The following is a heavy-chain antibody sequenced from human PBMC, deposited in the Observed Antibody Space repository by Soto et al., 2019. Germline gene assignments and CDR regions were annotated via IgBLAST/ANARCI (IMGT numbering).Heavy chain of an antibody. V-gene: IGHV3-23*01. CDR1: GFTFSTYT. CDR3: AKDRRPDGIWTFDY. CDR2: IIGSNGKT. J-gene: IGHJ4*02. Sequence: SLRLSCAASGFTFSTYTMNWVRQAPGKGLEWVSAIIGSNGKTLYADSVKGRFTISRDISQNMLFLETNSLRADDTAVNYCAKDRRPDGIWTFDYWGQGTLVTVSS. D-gene: IGHD3-9*01.